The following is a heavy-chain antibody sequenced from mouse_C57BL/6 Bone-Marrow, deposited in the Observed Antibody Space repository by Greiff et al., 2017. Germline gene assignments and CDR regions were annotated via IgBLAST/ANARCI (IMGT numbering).Heavy chain of an antibody. V-gene: IGHV1-4*01. CDR2: INPSSGYT. D-gene: IGHD1-1*01. Sequence: LVESGAELARPGASVKMSCKASGYTFTSYTMHWVKQRPGQGLEWIGYINPSSGYTKYNQKFKDKATLTADKSSSTAYMQLSSLTSEDSAVYYCAYGSSPWFAYWGQGTLVTVSA. CDR3: AYGSSPWFAY. J-gene: IGHJ3*01. CDR1: GYTFTSYT.